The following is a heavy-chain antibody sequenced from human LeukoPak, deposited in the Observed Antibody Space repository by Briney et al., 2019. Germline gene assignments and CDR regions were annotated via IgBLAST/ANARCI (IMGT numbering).Heavy chain of an antibody. J-gene: IGHJ6*02. V-gene: IGHV3-30*18. CDR1: GFTFSSYG. CDR3: AKGLYYYHYYGMDV. CDR2: ISYDGSNK. Sequence: GGSLRLSCAASGFTFSSYGMHWVRQAPGKGLEWVAVISYDGSNKYYADSVKGRFTISRDNSKNTLYLQMNSLRAEDTAVYYCAKGLYYYHYYGMDVWGQGTTVTVSS.